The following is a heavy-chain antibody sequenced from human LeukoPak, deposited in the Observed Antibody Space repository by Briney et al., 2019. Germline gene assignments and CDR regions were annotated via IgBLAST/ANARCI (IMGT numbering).Heavy chain of an antibody. Sequence: SETLSLTCSVSGGSISSYYWSWIRQPPGKGLEWIGSISYSGSTNYNPSPKSRVTISVATSKHQFSLRLSSVTAADTAVYYCARNRYSSGWYYFDYWGQGTLVTVSS. J-gene: IGHJ4*02. CDR1: GGSISSYY. CDR3: ARNRYSSGWYYFDY. CDR2: ISYSGST. V-gene: IGHV4-59*01. D-gene: IGHD6-19*01.